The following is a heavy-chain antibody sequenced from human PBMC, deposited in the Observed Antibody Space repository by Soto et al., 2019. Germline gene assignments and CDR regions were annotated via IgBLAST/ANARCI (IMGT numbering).Heavy chain of an antibody. V-gene: IGHV3-49*03. J-gene: IGHJ4*02. Sequence: EVQLVESGGGLVQPGRSLRLSCTASGFTFGDYAMSWFRQAPGKGLEWVGFIRSKAYGGTTEYAASVKGRFTISRDDSKSIAYLQMNSLKTEDTAVYYCTRVSSGWRLDYWGQGTLVTVSS. D-gene: IGHD6-19*01. CDR3: TRVSSGWRLDY. CDR2: IRSKAYGGTT. CDR1: GFTFGDYA.